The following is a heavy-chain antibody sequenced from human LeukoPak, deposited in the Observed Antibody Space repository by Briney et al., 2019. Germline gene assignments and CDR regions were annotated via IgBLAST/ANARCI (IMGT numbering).Heavy chain of an antibody. CDR1: GFTFSTYW. D-gene: IGHD1-26*01. Sequence: AGGSLRLSCAASGFTFSTYWMHWVRQAPGKGLVWVSRINSDGSSTSYADSVKGRFTISRDNAKNTLYLQMNSLRAEDTPVYYCARLVGAINSENADNWGQGTLVTVSS. V-gene: IGHV3-74*01. CDR2: INSDGSST. CDR3: ARLVGAINSENADN. J-gene: IGHJ4*02.